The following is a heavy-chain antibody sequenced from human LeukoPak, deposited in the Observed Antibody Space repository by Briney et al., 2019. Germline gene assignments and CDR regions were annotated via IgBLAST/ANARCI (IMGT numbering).Heavy chain of an antibody. V-gene: IGHV4-4*07. CDR1: GGSISSYY. CDR3: ARESIVVVLAAILPNWFAP. Sequence: SETLSLTCTVSGGSISSYYWSWIRQPAGKGLEWIGRIYTSGSTNYNPSLKSRVTMSVDTSKNQFSLKLSSVTAADTAVYYCARESIVVVLAAILPNWFAPWGQGTLVTVSS. CDR2: IYTSGST. D-gene: IGHD2-2*02. J-gene: IGHJ5*02.